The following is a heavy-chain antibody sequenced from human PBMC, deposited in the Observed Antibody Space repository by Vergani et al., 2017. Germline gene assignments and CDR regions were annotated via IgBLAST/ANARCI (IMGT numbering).Heavy chain of an antibody. Sequence: QVQLQESGPGLVKPSETLSLTCAVSGYSISSGYYWGWIRQPPGKGLEWIGSIYHSGSTYYNPSLKSRVTISVDTSKNQFSLKLSSVTAADTAVYYCARVGHEWELPGQEPDYWGQGTLVTVSS. J-gene: IGHJ4*02. V-gene: IGHV4-38-2*01. D-gene: IGHD1-26*01. CDR3: ARVGHEWELPGQEPDY. CDR2: IYHSGST. CDR1: GYSISSGYY.